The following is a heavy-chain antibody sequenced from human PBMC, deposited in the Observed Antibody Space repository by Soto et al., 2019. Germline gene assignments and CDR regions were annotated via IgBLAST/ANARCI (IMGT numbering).Heavy chain of an antibody. CDR1: GYTFTSYY. Sequence: ASVKVSCKASGYTFTSYYMHWVRQAPGQGLEWMGIINPSGGSTSYAQKFQGRVTMTRDTSTSTVYMELSSLRSEDTAVYYCARVLLDYYDSSGYYSFDYWGQGTLVTVSS. V-gene: IGHV1-46*03. CDR2: INPSGGST. CDR3: ARVLLDYYDSSGYYSFDY. D-gene: IGHD3-22*01. J-gene: IGHJ4*02.